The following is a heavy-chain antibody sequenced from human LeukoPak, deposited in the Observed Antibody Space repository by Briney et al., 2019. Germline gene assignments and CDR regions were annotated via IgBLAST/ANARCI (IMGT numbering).Heavy chain of an antibody. J-gene: IGHJ4*02. D-gene: IGHD2-2*01. CDR1: GYSFTSFG. CDR3: VREIPYPDCSSSGCYGPWDY. CDR2: ISTNTGNT. Sequence: ASVKVSCKASGYSFTSFGLSWLRQAPGQGLEWMGWISTNTGNTDYAQKFQDRVTLTTDTSTTTAYMELRSLTSDDTAVYYCVREIPYPDCSSSGCYGPWDYWGQGTLVLVSS. V-gene: IGHV1-18*01.